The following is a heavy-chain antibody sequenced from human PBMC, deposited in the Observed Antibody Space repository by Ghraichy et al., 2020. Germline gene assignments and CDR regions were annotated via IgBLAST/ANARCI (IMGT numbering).Heavy chain of an antibody. D-gene: IGHD1-7*01. CDR3: AKDSSPRLTGTTIDY. Sequence: GGSLRLSCAASGFTFDDYAMHWVRQAPGKGLEWVSGISWNSGSIGYADSVKGRFTISRDNAKNSLYLQMNSLRAEDMALYYCAKDSSPRLTGTTIDYWGQGTLVTVSS. J-gene: IGHJ4*02. V-gene: IGHV3-9*03. CDR2: ISWNSGSI. CDR1: GFTFDDYA.